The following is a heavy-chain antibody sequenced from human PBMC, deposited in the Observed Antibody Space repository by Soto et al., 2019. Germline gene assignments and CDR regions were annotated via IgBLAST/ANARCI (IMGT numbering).Heavy chain of an antibody. CDR3: ARVGRGFCSSTRCYTDGFDL. CDR2: ISASNSTI. Sequence: QLVESGGGLVQRGGSLRLSCAASGFTFSLYPVNWVRQAPGKGLEWLSYISASNSTIYYADSVKGRFTISRDNAKNALDLQMNGLRDDDTAVYYCARVGRGFCSSTRCYTDGFDLWGQGTVVTVST. CDR1: GFTFSLYP. D-gene: IGHD2-2*01. J-gene: IGHJ3*01. V-gene: IGHV3-48*02.